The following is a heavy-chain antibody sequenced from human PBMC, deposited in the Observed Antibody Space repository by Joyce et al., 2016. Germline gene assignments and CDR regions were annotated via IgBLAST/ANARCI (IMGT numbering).Heavy chain of an antibody. J-gene: IGHJ3*01. CDR3: AGGMLGWGPYDAFDV. Sequence: QVQLVQSGAEVKKPGASVKVSCKASGYTFTNYYMHWVRQAPGQGLEWIGIISPRGGNTRHAQKFQGRVTMTRNTSTSTVYMGLTSLRSEDTAVFYCAGGMLGWGPYDAFDVWGQGTMVTVSS. CDR1: GYTFTNYY. V-gene: IGHV1-46*01. CDR2: ISPRGGNT. D-gene: IGHD2-21*01.